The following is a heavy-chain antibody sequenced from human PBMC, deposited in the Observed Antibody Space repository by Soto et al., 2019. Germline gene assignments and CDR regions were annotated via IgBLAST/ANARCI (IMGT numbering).Heavy chain of an antibody. CDR3: ARDHSISSSGAWWLDP. V-gene: IGHV1-46*01. D-gene: IGHD6-13*01. CDR2: INPSGGNT. Sequence: ASVKVSCKASGYTFTSNYIHWVRRAPGQGLEWMGTINPSGGNTNYAQKFQGRVTLTRDTSTSTVYMDLRSLTSEDTAVYYCARDHSISSSGAWWLDPWGQGALVTVSS. CDR1: GYTFTSNY. J-gene: IGHJ5*02.